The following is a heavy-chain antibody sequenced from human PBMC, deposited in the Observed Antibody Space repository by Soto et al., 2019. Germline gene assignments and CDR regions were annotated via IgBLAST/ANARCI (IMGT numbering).Heavy chain of an antibody. J-gene: IGHJ4*02. V-gene: IGHV4-59*01. CDR3: ARRYAYIAAAPFDY. CDR2: IYYSGST. CDR1: GGSISSYY. Sequence: PSETLSLTCTVSGGSISSYYWSWIRQPPGKGLGWIGYIYYSGSTNYNPSLKSRVTISVDTSKNQFSLKLSSVTAADTAVYYCARRYAYIAAAPFDYRGQGTPVTVSS. D-gene: IGHD6-13*01.